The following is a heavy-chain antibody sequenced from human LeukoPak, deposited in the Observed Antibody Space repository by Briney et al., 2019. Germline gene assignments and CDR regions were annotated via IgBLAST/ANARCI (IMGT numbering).Heavy chain of an antibody. V-gene: IGHV3-30*04. CDR2: ISSDGSNK. CDR3: ARDPRFSPFDN. Sequence: PGGSLRLSCAASGFTFSSYVMQWVRQVPGKGLEWVAVISSDGSNKYYTDSVKGRFTISRDNSKNTLYLQMNSLRAEDTAVYYCARDPRFSPFDNWGQGTLVTVSS. CDR1: GFTFSSYV. J-gene: IGHJ4*02.